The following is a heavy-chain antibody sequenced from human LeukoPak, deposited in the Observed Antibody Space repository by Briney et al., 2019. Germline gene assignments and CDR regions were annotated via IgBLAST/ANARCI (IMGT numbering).Heavy chain of an antibody. CDR3: AREKSPCSGGNCGAFDI. Sequence: GWSVRLSCAASQFTLSSYNMNWVRQAPGKGLEWVSSFSKSSDINYADSVKGRFTISRDNAKNSLYLQMNSLRAEDTAVYYCAREKSPCSGGNCGAFDIWGQGTTVTVS. CDR1: QFTLSSYN. CDR2: FSKSSDI. J-gene: IGHJ3*02. D-gene: IGHD2-15*01. V-gene: IGHV3-21*01.